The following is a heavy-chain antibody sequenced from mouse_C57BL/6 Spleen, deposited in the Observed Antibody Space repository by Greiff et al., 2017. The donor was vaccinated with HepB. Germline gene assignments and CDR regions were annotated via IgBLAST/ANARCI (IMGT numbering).Heavy chain of an antibody. CDR1: GYTFTSYW. Sequence: QVQLQQSGAELVKPGASVKLSCKASGYTFTSYWMHWVKQRPGQGLEWIGMIHPNSGSTNYNEKFKSKATLTVDKSSSTAYMQLSSLTSEDSAVYYCARTRIYDGYYVDYWGQGTTLTVSS. J-gene: IGHJ2*01. CDR2: IHPNSGST. V-gene: IGHV1-64*01. CDR3: ARTRIYDGYYVDY. D-gene: IGHD2-3*01.